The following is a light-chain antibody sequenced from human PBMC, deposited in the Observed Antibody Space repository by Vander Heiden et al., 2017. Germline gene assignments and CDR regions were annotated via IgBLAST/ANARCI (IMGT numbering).Light chain of an antibody. CDR1: TRAVTSGYY. V-gene: IGLV7-43*01. J-gene: IGLJ3*02. Sequence: QTVFTPDPSLPVSPGRSVTLTCASVTRAVTSGYYPNWYQQKPGQAPRALIYSTSNKHPWSPARFSGGLLGGKAALTLSGVQPEDEDEYYCLLYYGGAQLVFGGGTKLTVL. CDR3: LLYYGGAQLV. CDR2: STS.